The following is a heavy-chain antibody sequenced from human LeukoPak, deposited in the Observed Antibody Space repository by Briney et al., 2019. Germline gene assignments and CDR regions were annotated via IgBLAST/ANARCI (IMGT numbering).Heavy chain of an antibody. Sequence: SETLSLTCTVSGGSINNYYWSWIRQPPGKGLEWIGYIYYSGSTNYNPSLKSRVTISVDTSKNQFSLKLSSVTAADTAVYYCARGPSNLIAAREFDYWGQGTLVTVSS. D-gene: IGHD6-6*01. CDR1: GGSINNYY. J-gene: IGHJ4*02. V-gene: IGHV4-59*12. CDR2: IYYSGST. CDR3: ARGPSNLIAAREFDY.